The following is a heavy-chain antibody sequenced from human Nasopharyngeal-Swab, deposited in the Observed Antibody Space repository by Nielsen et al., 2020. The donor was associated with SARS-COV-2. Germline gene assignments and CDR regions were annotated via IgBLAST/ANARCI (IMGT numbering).Heavy chain of an antibody. D-gene: IGHD4-17*01. CDR1: GFTFSSYA. J-gene: IGHJ4*02. V-gene: IGHV3-30*04. CDR2: ISYDGSNK. Sequence: GGSLRLSCAASGFTFSSYAMHWVRQAPGKGLEWVAVISYDGSNKYYADSVKGRFTISRDNSKNTLYLQMNSLRAEDTAVYYCARYDYGDYVWSFDYWGQGTLVTVSS. CDR3: ARYDYGDYVWSFDY.